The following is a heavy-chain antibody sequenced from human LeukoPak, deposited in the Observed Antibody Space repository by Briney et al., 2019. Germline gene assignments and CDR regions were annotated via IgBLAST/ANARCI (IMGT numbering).Heavy chain of an antibody. CDR2: IDPSDSYT. CDR3: ARRGIAVAGTKLEHYYYGMDV. V-gene: IGHV5-10-1*01. CDR1: GYRFTSYW. Sequence: GESLKISCKGSGYRFTSYWISWVRQIPGKGLEWMGRIDPSDSYTNYSPSFQGHVTISADKSISTAYLQWSSLKASDTAMYYCARRGIAVAGTKLEHYYYGMDVWGQGTTVTVSS. J-gene: IGHJ6*02. D-gene: IGHD6-19*01.